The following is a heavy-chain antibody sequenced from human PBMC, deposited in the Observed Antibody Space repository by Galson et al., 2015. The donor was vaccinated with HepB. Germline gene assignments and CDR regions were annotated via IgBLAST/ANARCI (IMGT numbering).Heavy chain of an antibody. CDR2: IYLGDSDT. CDR3: AKSGAVAAWFDP. D-gene: IGHD6-19*01. V-gene: IGHV5-51*01. J-gene: IGHJ5*02. CDR1: GYRFTNYW. Sequence: QSGAEVKKPGESLKISCKGSGYRFTNYWIGWVRQMPGKGLEWMGSIYLGDSDTRYSPSFQGQITISADKSISTAYLQRSSLKASDTAIYYCAKSGAVAAWFDPWGKGTLVTVSS.